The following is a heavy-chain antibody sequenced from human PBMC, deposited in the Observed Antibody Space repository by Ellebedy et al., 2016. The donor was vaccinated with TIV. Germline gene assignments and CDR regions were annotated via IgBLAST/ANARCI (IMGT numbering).Heavy chain of an antibody. CDR3: AKVLEWQWLHH. CDR2: IRGSGGST. CDR1: GFTFSSYA. J-gene: IGHJ5*02. V-gene: IGHV3-23*01. D-gene: IGHD6-19*01. Sequence: GESLKISCAASGFTFSSYAMSWVRQAPGKGLEWVSAIRGSGGSTYYADSVKGRFTISRDNSKNTLYLQMNSLRAEDTAVYYCAKVLEWQWLHHWGQGTLVTVSS.